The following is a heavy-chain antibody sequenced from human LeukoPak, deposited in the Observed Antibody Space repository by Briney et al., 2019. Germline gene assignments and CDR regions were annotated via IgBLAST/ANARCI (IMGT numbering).Heavy chain of an antibody. Sequence: ASVKVSCKASGYTFTSHDINWVRQATGQGLEWMGWMNPNSGNTGYAQKFQGRVTMTRNTSISTAYMELSSLRSEDTAVYYCARERGSSGWYEEEWFDPWGQGTLVTVSS. CDR3: ARERGSSGWYEEEWFDP. CDR1: GYTFTSHD. D-gene: IGHD6-19*01. CDR2: MNPNSGNT. V-gene: IGHV1-8*01. J-gene: IGHJ5*02.